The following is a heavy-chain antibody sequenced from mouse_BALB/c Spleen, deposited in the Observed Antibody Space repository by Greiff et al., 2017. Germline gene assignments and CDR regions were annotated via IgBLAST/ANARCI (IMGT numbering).Heavy chain of an antibody. V-gene: IGHV2-2*02. D-gene: IGHD4-1*01. CDR1: GFSLTSYG. CDR2: IWSGGST. J-gene: IGHJ4*01. Sequence: VQLQQSGPGLVQPSQSLSITCTVSGFSLTSYGVHWVRQSPGKGLEWLGVIWSGGSTDYNAAFISRLSISKDNSKSQVFFKMNSLQANDTAIYYCARWDRYYAMDYWGQGTSVTVSS. CDR3: ARWDRYYAMDY.